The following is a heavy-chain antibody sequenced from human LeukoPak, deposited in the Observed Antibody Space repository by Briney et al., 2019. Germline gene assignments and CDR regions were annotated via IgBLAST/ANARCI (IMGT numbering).Heavy chain of an antibody. Sequence: SETLSLTCTVSGYSISSGYYWGWIRQPPGKGLEWIGSIYHSGGTYYNPSLKSRVTISVDTSKNQFSLKLSSVTAADTAVYYCARVGGYCSGGSCYQIYYYYMDVWGKGTTVTVSS. CDR3: ARVGGYCSGGSCYQIYYYYMDV. CDR2: IYHSGGT. J-gene: IGHJ6*03. D-gene: IGHD2-15*01. CDR1: GYSISSGYY. V-gene: IGHV4-38-2*02.